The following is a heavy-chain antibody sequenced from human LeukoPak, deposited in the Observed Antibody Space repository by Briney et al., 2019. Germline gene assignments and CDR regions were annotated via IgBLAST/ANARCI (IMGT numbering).Heavy chain of an antibody. Sequence: GGSLRLSCAASGFISSNSWMHWIRQAPGKGLVWVSRINGDGSRINYADSVKGRFTISRDNRKNTVSLQMNSLRAEDTAVYYCARDRKWSWSDCTPGDHFDYWGPGTLVNVSS. CDR3: ARDRKWSWSDCTPGDHFDY. J-gene: IGHJ4*02. CDR1: GFISSNSW. CDR2: INGDGSRI. D-gene: IGHD2-21*02. V-gene: IGHV3-74*01.